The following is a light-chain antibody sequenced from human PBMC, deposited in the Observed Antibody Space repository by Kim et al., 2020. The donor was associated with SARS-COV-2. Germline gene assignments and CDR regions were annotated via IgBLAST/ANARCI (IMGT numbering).Light chain of an antibody. CDR1: KLGDTY. V-gene: IGLV3-1*01. J-gene: IGLJ2*01. Sequence: SYELTQPPSVSVSPGQTPSITCSGDKLGDTYASWYQQKPGQSPVLVIYQDTKRPSGIPERFSGSNSGTTATLTISGTQAMDGADYYCQAWDSSTVVFGGG. CDR3: QAWDSSTVV. CDR2: QDT.